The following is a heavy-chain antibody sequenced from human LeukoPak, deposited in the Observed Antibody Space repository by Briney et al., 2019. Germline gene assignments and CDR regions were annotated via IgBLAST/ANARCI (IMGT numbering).Heavy chain of an antibody. CDR1: GFTVSSNS. Sequence: GGSLRLSCTVSGFTVSSNSMSWVRQAPGKGLEWVSFIYSDNTHYSDSVKGRFTISRDNSKNTLYLQMNSLRAEDTAVYYCARDRAGTTLIRHHDYYYMDVWGKGTTVTVSS. J-gene: IGHJ6*03. D-gene: IGHD1-1*01. V-gene: IGHV3-53*01. CDR2: IYSDNT. CDR3: ARDRAGTTLIRHHDYYYMDV.